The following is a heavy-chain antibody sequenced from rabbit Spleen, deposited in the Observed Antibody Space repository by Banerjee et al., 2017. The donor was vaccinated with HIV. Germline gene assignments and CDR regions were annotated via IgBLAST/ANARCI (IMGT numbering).Heavy chain of an antibody. CDR3: ARDLPEIVGWNFGF. Sequence: QSLEESGGDLVKPGASLTVTCKASGLDLSSSDWIYWVRQAPGKGLEWIACINAATGKPVYATWAKGRFTISRASSTTVFLQVTRLTVADTATYFCARDLPEIVGWNFGFWGPGTLVTVS. D-gene: IGHD1-1*01. CDR1: GLDLSSSDW. V-gene: IGHV1S40*01. J-gene: IGHJ4*02. CDR2: INAATGKP.